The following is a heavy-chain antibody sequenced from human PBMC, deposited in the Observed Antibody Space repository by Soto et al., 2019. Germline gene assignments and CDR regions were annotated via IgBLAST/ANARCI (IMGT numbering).Heavy chain of an antibody. V-gene: IGHV4-31*03. CDR2: IYYSGST. CDR1: SCSISSGVYY. J-gene: IGHJ4*02. D-gene: IGHD3-22*01. Sequence: SETLSLTCTVSSCSISSGVYYWSWIRQHPGKGLEWIGYIYYSGSTYYNPSLKSRVTISVDTSKNQFSLKLSSVTAADTAVYYCASALAGDSSGYYYNSFDYWGQGTLVTVSS. CDR3: ASALAGDSSGYYYNSFDY.